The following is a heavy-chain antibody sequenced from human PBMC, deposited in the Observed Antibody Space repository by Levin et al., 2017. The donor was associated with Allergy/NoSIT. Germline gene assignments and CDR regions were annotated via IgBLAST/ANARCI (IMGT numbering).Heavy chain of an antibody. Sequence: GGSLRLSCAASGLTFSSFGMHWVRQAPGKGLEWVAVMWFDASNKYYADSVKGRFTISRDNFKNTLYLQMNSLRAEDTAGYYCARDVDYYGSGSYTPFAYWGQGTLVTVSS. J-gene: IGHJ4*02. CDR3: ARDVDYYGSGSYTPFAY. D-gene: IGHD3-10*01. CDR2: MWFDASNK. CDR1: GLTFSSFG. V-gene: IGHV3-33*01.